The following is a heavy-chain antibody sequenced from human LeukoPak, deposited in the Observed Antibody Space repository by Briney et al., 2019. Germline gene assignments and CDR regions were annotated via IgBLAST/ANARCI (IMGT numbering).Heavy chain of an antibody. Sequence: SETLSLTCAVYGGSFSGYYWSWIRQPPGKGLEWIGEINHSGSTNYNPSLKSRVTISVDTSKNQFSLKLSSVTAADTAVYYCARDDILTGQFDYRGQGTLVTVSS. CDR2: INHSGST. V-gene: IGHV4-34*01. D-gene: IGHD3-9*01. CDR3: ARDDILTGQFDY. CDR1: GGSFSGYY. J-gene: IGHJ4*02.